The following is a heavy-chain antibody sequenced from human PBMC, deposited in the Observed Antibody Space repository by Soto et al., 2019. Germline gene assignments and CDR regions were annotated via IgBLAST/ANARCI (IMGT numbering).Heavy chain of an antibody. CDR3: ARWGLWYFAS. D-gene: IGHD3-16*01. CDR2: MYYSGST. Sequence: QVQLQESGPGLVKPSQTLSLTCTVSGGSISSGDYYWSWIRQPPGQDLEWIGYMYYSGSTYYNPSLKSRLPIPLDTSKNQFSLKLTSVTAADTAVYFCARWGLWYFASWGQGTLVTVSS. V-gene: IGHV4-30-4*01. J-gene: IGHJ4*02. CDR1: GGSISSGDYY.